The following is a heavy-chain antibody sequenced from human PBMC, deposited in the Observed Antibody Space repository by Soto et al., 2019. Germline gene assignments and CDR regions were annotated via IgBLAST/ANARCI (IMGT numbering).Heavy chain of an antibody. D-gene: IGHD2-15*01. CDR1: GFTFTSYA. CDR2: ISGSGGST. J-gene: IGHJ6*02. V-gene: IGHV3-23*01. Sequence: EVQLLESGGGLVQPGGSLRLSCAASGFTFTSYAMIWVRQAPGKGLEWVSAISGSGGSTYYADSVKGWFTISRDNSKNTVYLQMNSLRAEDTAVYYCARVQCTGGSCFSSYYYYYGMDVWGQGTTVTVSS. CDR3: ARVQCTGGSCFSSYYYYYGMDV.